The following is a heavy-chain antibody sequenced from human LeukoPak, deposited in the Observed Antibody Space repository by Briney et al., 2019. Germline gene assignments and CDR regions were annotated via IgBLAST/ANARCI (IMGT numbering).Heavy chain of an antibody. J-gene: IGHJ6*02. Sequence: PGGSLRLSCAASGFTFSTYAMHWVRQAPGKGLEWVSAISGSGGSTYYADSVKGRFTISRDNSKNTLYLQMNSLRAEDTAVYYCAKDQVTMVRGVSYYYYYGMDVWGQGTTVTVSS. V-gene: IGHV3-23*01. CDR3: AKDQVTMVRGVSYYYYYGMDV. D-gene: IGHD3-10*01. CDR1: GFTFSTYA. CDR2: ISGSGGST.